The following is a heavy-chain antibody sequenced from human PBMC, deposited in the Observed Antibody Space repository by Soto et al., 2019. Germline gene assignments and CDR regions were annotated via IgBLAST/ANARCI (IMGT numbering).Heavy chain of an antibody. D-gene: IGHD1-1*01. J-gene: IGHJ4*02. CDR1: GYIFTTYG. CDR3: ARGRYGDY. CDR2: LSAHNGNT. V-gene: IGHV1-18*01. Sequence: QVHLVQSGAEVKKPGASVKVSCKGSGYIFTTYGITWVRQAPGQGLEWMGWLSAHNGNTNYAQKLQGRVTVTRDTSTSTAYMELRNRRADVTAVYYWARGRYGDYWGQGALVTVSS.